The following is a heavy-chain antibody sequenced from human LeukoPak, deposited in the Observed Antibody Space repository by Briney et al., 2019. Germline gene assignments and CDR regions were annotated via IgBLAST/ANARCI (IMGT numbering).Heavy chain of an antibody. CDR1: GFSFRNYD. J-gene: IGHJ3*02. Sequence: PGGFLRLSCSASGFSFRNYDMHWVRQPTGKGLEWVSAVGTGGDTYYAGSVKGRFTVVRENAKNTLYLQMNSLRAGDTAMYYCARRSAAAGIDAFDIWGLGTMVTVSS. CDR3: ARRSAAAGIDAFDI. V-gene: IGHV3-13*01. D-gene: IGHD6-13*01. CDR2: VGTGGDT.